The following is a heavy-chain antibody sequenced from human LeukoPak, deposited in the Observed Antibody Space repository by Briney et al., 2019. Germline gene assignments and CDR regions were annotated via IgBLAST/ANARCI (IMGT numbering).Heavy chain of an antibody. CDR1: GFTFSSYV. CDR3: ARDLPAAPEGDDAFDI. CDR2: IKQDGSEK. D-gene: IGHD2-2*01. V-gene: IGHV3-7*01. J-gene: IGHJ3*02. Sequence: GGSLRLSCAASGFTFSSYVIHWVRQAPGKGLEWVANIKQDGSEKYYVDSVKGRFTISRDNAKNSLYLQMNSLRAEDTAVYYCARDLPAAPEGDDAFDIWGQGTMVTVSS.